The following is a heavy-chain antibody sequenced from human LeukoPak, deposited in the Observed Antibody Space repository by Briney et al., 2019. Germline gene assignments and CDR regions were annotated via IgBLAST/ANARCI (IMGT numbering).Heavy chain of an antibody. CDR2: INYSGTT. J-gene: IGHJ5*02. CDR1: GGSLSNYY. Sequence: SETLSLTCTVSGGSLSNYYWSWIRQPPGKGLEYIGYINYSGTTNYNPSLKSRLTMSIDTSKNQFSLELSSVTAADTAVYYCARDPRIAAAGTCWFDPWGQGTLITVSS. V-gene: IGHV4-59*12. CDR3: ARDPRIAAAGTCWFDP. D-gene: IGHD6-13*01.